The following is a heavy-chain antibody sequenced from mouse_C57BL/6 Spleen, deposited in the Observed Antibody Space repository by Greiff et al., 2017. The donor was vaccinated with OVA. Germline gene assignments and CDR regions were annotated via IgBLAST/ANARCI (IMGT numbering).Heavy chain of an antibody. D-gene: IGHD1-1*01. Sequence: EVLLVESGGGLVKPGGSLKLSCAASGFTFSSYAMSWVRQTPEQRLEWVATISAGGSYTYYPDHVKGRFTISRDNAKNNLYLEMSHLKSEDTAMYYCARDRSSPWYFEVWGTGTTVTVSS. CDR1: GFTFSSYA. CDR3: ARDRSSPWYFEV. V-gene: IGHV5-4*01. CDR2: ISAGGSYT. J-gene: IGHJ1*03.